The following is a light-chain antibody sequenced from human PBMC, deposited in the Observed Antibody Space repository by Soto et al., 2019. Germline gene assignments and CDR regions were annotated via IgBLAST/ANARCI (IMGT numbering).Light chain of an antibody. CDR3: YSFTSSNTYV. Sequence: QSVRTQPPSVSGSPGQSVTISCSGTSSDVGSYSRVSWYQQAPGTAPKVMIYEVSNRPSGVPDRFSGSKSGNTASLTISGLQPEDEADYYCYSFTSSNTYVFGTGTKVTVL. CDR2: EVS. J-gene: IGLJ1*01. CDR1: SSDVGSYSR. V-gene: IGLV2-18*02.